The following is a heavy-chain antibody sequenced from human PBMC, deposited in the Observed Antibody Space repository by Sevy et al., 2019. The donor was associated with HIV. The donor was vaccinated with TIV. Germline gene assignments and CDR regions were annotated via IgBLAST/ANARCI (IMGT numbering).Heavy chain of an antibody. CDR1: GFTFSSYA. V-gene: IGHV3-64*01. J-gene: IGHJ3*02. Sequence: GGSLRLSCAASGFTFSSYAMHWVRQAPGKGLEYVSAISSNGGSTYYANYVKGRFTISGDNSKNTLYLQMGSLRAEDMAVYYCARDVMITFGGVIDPGAFDIWGQGTMVTVSS. D-gene: IGHD3-16*02. CDR3: ARDVMITFGGVIDPGAFDI. CDR2: ISSNGGST.